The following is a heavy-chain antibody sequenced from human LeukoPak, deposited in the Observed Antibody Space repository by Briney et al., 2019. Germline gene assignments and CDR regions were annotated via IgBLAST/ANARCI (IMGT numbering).Heavy chain of an antibody. Sequence: GGSLRLSCAASGFTFSSYSMNWVRQAPGKGLEWVSYISSSSGTIYYADSVKGRFTISRDNAKNSLYLQMNSLRAEDTAVYYCARIPRYYDSSGPFDCWGQGTLVTVSS. CDR1: GFTFSSYS. CDR2: ISSSSGTI. V-gene: IGHV3-48*04. D-gene: IGHD3-22*01. CDR3: ARIPRYYDSSGPFDC. J-gene: IGHJ4*02.